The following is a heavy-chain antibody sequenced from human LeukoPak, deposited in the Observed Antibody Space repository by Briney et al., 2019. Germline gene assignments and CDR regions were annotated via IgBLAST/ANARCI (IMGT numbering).Heavy chain of an antibody. J-gene: IGHJ4*02. Sequence: TGGSLRLSCAASGFTFNNYAMSCVRQPPGKGLEWVSAISGSEAGTYYADSVKGRFTISRDNSKNTLYLQMTSLRAEDAAVYYCAKAPLGRCPGVICYYFDYWGQGTLVTVSS. CDR2: ISGSEAGT. CDR1: GFTFNNYA. D-gene: IGHD2-8*02. V-gene: IGHV3-23*01. CDR3: AKAPLGRCPGVICYYFDY.